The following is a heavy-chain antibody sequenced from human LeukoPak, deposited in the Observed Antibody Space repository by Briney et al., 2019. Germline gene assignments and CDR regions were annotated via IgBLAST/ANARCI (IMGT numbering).Heavy chain of an antibody. D-gene: IGHD3-10*01. CDR3: ARVTGSSGGAFDV. V-gene: IGHV3-13*04. Sequence: GGSLRLSCAASGFTFSSYDMHWVRQTTGKGLEWVSAIAANGDTYYAGSVKGRFTISRENAKSSLYLQMNSLRAGDAAIYYCARVTGSSGGAFDVWGQGTMVTVSS. CDR1: GFTFSSYD. CDR2: IAANGDT. J-gene: IGHJ3*01.